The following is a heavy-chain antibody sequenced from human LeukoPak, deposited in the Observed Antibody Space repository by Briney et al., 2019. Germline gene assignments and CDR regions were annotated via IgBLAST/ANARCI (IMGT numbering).Heavy chain of an antibody. J-gene: IGHJ4*02. Sequence: PGGSLRLSCAASGFTFSSYSMNWVRQAPGKGLEWVSYISSSSSTIYYADSVKGRFTISRDNAKNTLYLQMNSLRAEDTAVYYCAKAGGGQQWPGGLRPYYFDYWGQGTLVTVSS. CDR1: GFTFSSYS. D-gene: IGHD6-19*01. CDR3: AKAGGGQQWPGGLRPYYFDY. CDR2: ISSSSSTI. V-gene: IGHV3-48*01.